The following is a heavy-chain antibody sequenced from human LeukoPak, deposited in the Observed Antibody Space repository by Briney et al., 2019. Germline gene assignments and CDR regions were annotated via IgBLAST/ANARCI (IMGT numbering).Heavy chain of an antibody. V-gene: IGHV3-53*01. J-gene: IGHJ2*01. D-gene: IGHD2-21*01. Sequence: GGSLRLSCAASGFTLSSNYMSWVRQAPGKGLEWVSVIYSAGSTYYADSVRGRFTISRDNSKNTLYLQMNTLRAEDTAVYYCARLWGDYWYLDLWGRGTLVTVSS. CDR1: GFTLSSNY. CDR2: IYSAGST. CDR3: ARLWGDYWYLDL.